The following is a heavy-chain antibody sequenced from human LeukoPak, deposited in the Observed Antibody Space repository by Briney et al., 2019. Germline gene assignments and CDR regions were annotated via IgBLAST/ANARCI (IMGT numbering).Heavy chain of an antibody. D-gene: IGHD2-15*01. J-gene: IGHJ5*02. Sequence: PGGSLRLSCAASGFTFSNAWMSWVRQAPGKGLEWIGYIYYSGSTNYKPSLKSRVTISVDTPKNQFSLRLSSVTAADTAVYYCASLGYCSGGSCSSNWLDPWGQGTLVTVSS. V-gene: IGHV4-59*01. CDR2: IYYSGST. CDR1: GFTFSNAW. CDR3: ASLGYCSGGSCSSNWLDP.